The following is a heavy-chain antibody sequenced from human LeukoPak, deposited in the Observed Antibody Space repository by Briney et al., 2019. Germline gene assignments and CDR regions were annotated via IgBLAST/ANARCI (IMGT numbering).Heavy chain of an antibody. CDR2: IKQDGSEK. CDR1: GFTFSSYW. CDR3: AKDRLIAVAPNWFDP. V-gene: IGHV3-7*03. Sequence: GGSLRLSCAASGFTFSSYWMSWVRQAPGKGLEWVANIKQDGSEKYYVDSVKGRFTISRDNAKNSLYLQMNSLRAEDTAVYYCAKDRLIAVAPNWFDPWGQGTLVTVSS. J-gene: IGHJ5*02. D-gene: IGHD6-19*01.